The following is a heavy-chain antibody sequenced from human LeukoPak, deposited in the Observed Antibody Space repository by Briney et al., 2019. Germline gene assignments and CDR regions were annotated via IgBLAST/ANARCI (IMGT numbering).Heavy chain of an antibody. J-gene: IGHJ5*02. CDR1: GYTFTGYY. Sequence: GASVKVSCKASGYTFTGYYMHWVRQAPGQGLEWMGRINPNSGGTNYAQKFQSRVTMTRDKSISTAYMELSRLRSDDTAVYYCARGLGRITMIVVVPRFDPWGQGTLVTVSS. CDR2: INPNSGGT. CDR3: ARGLGRITMIVVVPRFDP. D-gene: IGHD3-22*01. V-gene: IGHV1-2*06.